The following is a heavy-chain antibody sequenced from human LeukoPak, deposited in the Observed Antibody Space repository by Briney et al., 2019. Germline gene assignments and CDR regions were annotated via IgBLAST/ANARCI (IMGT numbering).Heavy chain of an antibody. J-gene: IGHJ4*02. Sequence: SETLSLTCTVSGGSISSSSYYWGWIRQPPGKGLEWIGSIYYSGSTYYNPSLKSRVTISVDTSKNQFSLKLSSVTAADTAVYYCASDINNYFDYWGQGTLVTVSS. CDR1: GGSISSSSYY. CDR2: IYYSGST. D-gene: IGHD1-14*01. CDR3: ASDINNYFDY. V-gene: IGHV4-39*07.